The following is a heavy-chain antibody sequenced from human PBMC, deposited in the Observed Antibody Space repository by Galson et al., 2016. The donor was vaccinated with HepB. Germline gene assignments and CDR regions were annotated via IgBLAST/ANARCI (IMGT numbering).Heavy chain of an antibody. CDR3: ARGGYGGYFPREFDY. D-gene: IGHD5-12*01. CDR2: ISSSGSTI. CDR1: GFTFSSYE. Sequence: SLRLSCAASGFTFSSYEMNWVRQAPGKGLEWVSYISSSGSTICYADSVKGRFTIPRDNAKNSLYLQMNSLRAEDTAVYYCARGGYGGYFPREFDYWGQGTLVTVSS. V-gene: IGHV3-48*03. J-gene: IGHJ4*02.